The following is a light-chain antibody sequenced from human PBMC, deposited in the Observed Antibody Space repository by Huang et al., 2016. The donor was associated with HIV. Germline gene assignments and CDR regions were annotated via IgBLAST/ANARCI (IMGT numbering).Light chain of an antibody. V-gene: IGKV3-15*01. CDR3: QHYKT. Sequence: EIVLTQSPATLSVSPGERVTLSCRTSQSLTTNLAWYQHNPGQAPRLLVYGTSSRATDVPARFSGSGSGTEFTLTISSLQSEDFAVYPCQHYKTFGRGTKLEIK. CDR1: QSLTTN. J-gene: IGKJ2*01. CDR2: GTS.